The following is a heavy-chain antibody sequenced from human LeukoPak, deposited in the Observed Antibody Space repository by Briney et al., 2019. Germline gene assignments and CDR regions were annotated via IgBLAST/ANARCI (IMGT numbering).Heavy chain of an antibody. CDR3: ARVVGYCSSTSCYTGWFDP. J-gene: IGHJ5*02. CDR1: GGSISSYY. D-gene: IGHD2-2*02. Sequence: SETLSLTCTVSGGSISSYYWSWIRQPPGKGLEGIGYIYTSGSTNYNPSLKSRVTISVDTSKNQFSLKLSSVTAADTAVYYCARVVGYCSSTSCYTGWFDPWGQGTLVTVSS. V-gene: IGHV4-4*09. CDR2: IYTSGST.